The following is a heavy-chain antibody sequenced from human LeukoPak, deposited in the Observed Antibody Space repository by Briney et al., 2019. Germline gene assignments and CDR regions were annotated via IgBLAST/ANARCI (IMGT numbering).Heavy chain of an antibody. CDR2: ITTSSDTI. J-gene: IGHJ4*02. CDR1: GFNFSTYT. V-gene: IGHV3-48*01. Sequence: GGSLRLSCAASGFNFSTYTMNWVRQAPGKGLEWLSYITTSSDTIYYADSVKGRFTISRDNANNSLYLQMSSLTAEDTAVYYCARDYWSYSASWLDFWGQGTLVTVSS. CDR3: ARDYWSYSASWLDF. D-gene: IGHD6-13*01.